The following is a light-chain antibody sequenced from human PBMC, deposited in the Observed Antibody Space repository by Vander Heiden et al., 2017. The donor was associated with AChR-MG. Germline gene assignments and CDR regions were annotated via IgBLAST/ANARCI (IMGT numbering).Light chain of an antibody. CDR1: HSNIENFN. CDR2: NNR. J-gene: IGLJ3*02. Sequence: QSVLAQPPSASGTPGQRVTISCSGVHSNIENFNFNWYQQFPATAPKRLIVNNRQRPAGVPARCSGAKSGTSASLATSGLQSEEEADDYCATWYDSLNAWVFGGGTKLTVL. V-gene: IGLV1-44*01. CDR3: ATWYDSLNAWV.